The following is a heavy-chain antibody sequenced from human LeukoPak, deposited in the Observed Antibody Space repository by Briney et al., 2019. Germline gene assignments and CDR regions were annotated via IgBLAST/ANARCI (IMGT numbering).Heavy chain of an antibody. CDR2: IYPGDSDT. Sequence: GESLKISCKGSGYSFTNYWIGWVRQMPGKGLEWMGIIYPGDSDTRYSPSFQGQVTISADRSISTAYLQWSSLEASDTAMYYCASQHTTSSHYWGQGTLVTVSS. CDR1: GYSFTNYW. D-gene: IGHD6-6*01. CDR3: ASQHTTSSHY. V-gene: IGHV5-51*01. J-gene: IGHJ4*02.